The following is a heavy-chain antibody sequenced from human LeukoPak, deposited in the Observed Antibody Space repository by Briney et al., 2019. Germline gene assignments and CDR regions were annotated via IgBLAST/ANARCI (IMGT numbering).Heavy chain of an antibody. J-gene: IGHJ5*02. CDR1: GYSISSGYY. V-gene: IGHV4-38-2*02. CDR3: AGRGGSPRVAATYNWFDP. D-gene: IGHD2-15*01. Sequence: SETLSLTCTVSGYSISSGYYWGWIRQPPGKGLEWIGSIYYSGSTYYNPSLKSRVTISVDTSKNQFSLKLSSVTAADTAVYYCAGRGGSPRVAATYNWFDPWGQGTLVTVSS. CDR2: IYYSGST.